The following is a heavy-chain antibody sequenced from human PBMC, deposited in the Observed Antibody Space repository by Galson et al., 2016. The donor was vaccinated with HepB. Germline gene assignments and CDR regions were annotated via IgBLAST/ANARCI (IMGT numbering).Heavy chain of an antibody. D-gene: IGHD5-12*01. CDR3: ASEAPILAPTLDY. CDR2: IWYDGSNK. V-gene: IGHV3-33*01. Sequence: LRLSCAASGFTFSTYGMHWVRQAPGKGLEWVAVIWYDGSNKYYADSVKGRFTISRDNSKNTLYLQMNSLRAEDTAVYYCASEAPILAPTLDYWGQGTLVIVSS. J-gene: IGHJ4*02. CDR1: GFTFSTYG.